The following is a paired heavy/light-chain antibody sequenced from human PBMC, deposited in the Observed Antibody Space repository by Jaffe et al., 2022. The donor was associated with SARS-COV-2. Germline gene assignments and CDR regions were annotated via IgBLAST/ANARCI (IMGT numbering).Light chain of an antibody. V-gene: IGLV2-14*03. CDR3: SSYTGSSTV. J-gene: IGLJ3*02. Sequence: QSALTQPASVSGSPGQSITISCTGTSSDVGGYNYVSWYQQHPGKAPKLMIYEVGNRPSGVPDRFSGSKFGNTAFLTISGLQAEDEADYYCSSYTGSSTVFGGGTKLTVL. CDR2: EVG. CDR1: SSDVGGYNY.
Heavy chain of an antibody. CDR2: IYWDDDK. J-gene: IGHJ4*02. Sequence: QITLKESGPTLVKPTQTLTLTCTFSGFSLSTSGVGVGWIRQSPGKALEWLALIYWDDDKRYSPSLKNRLTITKDTSKNQVVLTMTNMDPVDTATYYCAHRKGLNSDWNYGRFDYWGQGTLVSVSS. CDR3: AHRKGLNSDWNYGRFDY. V-gene: IGHV2-5*02. CDR1: GFSLSTSGVG. D-gene: IGHD1-7*01.